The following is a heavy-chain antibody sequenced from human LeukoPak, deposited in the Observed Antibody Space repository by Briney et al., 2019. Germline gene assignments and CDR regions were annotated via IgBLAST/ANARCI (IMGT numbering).Heavy chain of an antibody. V-gene: IGHV4-59*12. Sequence: SETLSLTCTVSGGSISSYYWSWIRQPPGKGLEWIGSIYYSGSTYYNPSLKSRVTISVDTSKNQFSLKLSSVTAADTAVYYCARSTAMVVHYYYYYMDVWGKGTTVTVSS. CDR1: GGSISSYY. J-gene: IGHJ6*03. D-gene: IGHD5-18*01. CDR2: IYYSGST. CDR3: ARSTAMVVHYYYYYMDV.